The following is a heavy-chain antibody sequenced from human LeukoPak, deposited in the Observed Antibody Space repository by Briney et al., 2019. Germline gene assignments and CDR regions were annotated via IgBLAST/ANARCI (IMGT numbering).Heavy chain of an antibody. D-gene: IGHD6-19*01. CDR2: IYTSGST. CDR1: GGSISSGSYY. Sequence: SQTLSLTCTVSGGSISSGSYYWSWIRQPAGKGLEWIGRIYTSGSTNYNPSLKSRVTVSVDTSKNQFSLKLTSVTAADTAVYYCARARGAVAIGYWGQGTLVTVSS. CDR3: ARARGAVAIGY. J-gene: IGHJ4*02. V-gene: IGHV4-61*02.